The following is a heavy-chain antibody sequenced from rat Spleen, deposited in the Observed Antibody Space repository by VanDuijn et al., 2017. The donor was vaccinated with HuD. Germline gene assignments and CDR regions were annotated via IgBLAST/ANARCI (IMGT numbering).Heavy chain of an antibody. J-gene: IGHJ4*01. CDR1: GFTFSDYY. V-gene: IGHV5-17*01. Sequence: EVQLVESGGGLEQPGRSLKLSCAASGFTFSDYYMAWVRQAPTKGLEWVATISYDGSSTYYRDSVKGRFTISRDNAKSTQYVQMDSLRSEETATYYCARHDYISYGMDAWVQGSSVTVSS. CDR2: ISYDGSST. CDR3: ARHDYISYGMDA. D-gene: IGHD1-7*01.